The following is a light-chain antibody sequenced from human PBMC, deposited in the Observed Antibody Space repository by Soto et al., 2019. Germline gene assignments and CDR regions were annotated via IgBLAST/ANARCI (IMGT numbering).Light chain of an antibody. CDR3: QQRSVWPIT. V-gene: IGKV3-11*01. CDR1: QNGNNY. Sequence: SPGALSVSPGERATLSCIAGQNGNNYLTWFQQRPGQSPRRLIYYASNRATGIPARFSGSGSGTDFTLTVSSLEAEDVVLYFCQQRSVWPITFGQGTKVDIK. CDR2: YAS. J-gene: IGKJ1*01.